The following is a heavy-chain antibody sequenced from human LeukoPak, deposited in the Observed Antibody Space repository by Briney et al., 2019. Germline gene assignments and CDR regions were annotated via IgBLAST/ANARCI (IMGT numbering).Heavy chain of an antibody. D-gene: IGHD6-19*01. CDR2: INHSGST. Sequence: SETLSLTCAVYGGSFSGYYWSWIRQPPGKGLEWIGEINHSGSTNYNPSLKSRVTISVDTSKNQFSLKLSSVTAADTAVYYCARDRQWLVGAFDIWGQGTMVTVSS. J-gene: IGHJ3*02. CDR3: ARDRQWLVGAFDI. CDR1: GGSFSGYY. V-gene: IGHV4-34*01.